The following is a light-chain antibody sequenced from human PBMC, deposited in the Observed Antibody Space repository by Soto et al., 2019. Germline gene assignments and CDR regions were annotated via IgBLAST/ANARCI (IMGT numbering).Light chain of an antibody. Sequence: QSVLTQPASVSGSPGQSITISCGGTSSDVGAYIYVSWYQQYPGKAPKLIIYEVSNRPSGVSGRFSGSKSDTTAYLTISGLQAEDEADYYCSSYSDSDTKVFGTATRSPS. J-gene: IGLJ1*01. CDR3: SSYSDSDTKV. CDR1: SSDVGAYIY. CDR2: EVS. V-gene: IGLV2-14*03.